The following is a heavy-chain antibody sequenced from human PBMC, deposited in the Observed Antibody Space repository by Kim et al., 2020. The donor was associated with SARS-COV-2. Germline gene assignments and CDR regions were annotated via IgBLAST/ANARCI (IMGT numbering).Heavy chain of an antibody. CDR2: ISGSGGST. CDR1: GFTFSSYA. J-gene: IGHJ4*02. D-gene: IGHD3-10*01. CDR3: AKDLTMVRGVTTDY. Sequence: GGSLRLSCAASGFTFSSYAMSWVRQAPGKGLEWVSAISGSGGSTYYADSVKGRFTISRDNSKNTLYLQMNSLRAEDTAVYYCAKDLTMVRGVTTDYWGQGTLVTVSS. V-gene: IGHV3-23*01.